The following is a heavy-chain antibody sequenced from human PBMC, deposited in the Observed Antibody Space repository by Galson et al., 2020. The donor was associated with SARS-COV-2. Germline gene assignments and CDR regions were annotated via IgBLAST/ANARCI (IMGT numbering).Heavy chain of an antibody. CDR3: ATTTAIVVAHRGDNWFDP. J-gene: IGHJ5*02. D-gene: IGHD3-22*01. Sequence: ASVQVSCKVSGYTLTELSMHWVRQAPGKGLEWMGGFDPEDGETIYAQKFQGRVTMTEDTSTDTAYMELSSLRSEDTAVYYCATTTAIVVAHRGDNWFDPWGQGTLVTVSS. CDR2: FDPEDGET. V-gene: IGHV1-24*01. CDR1: GYTLTELS.